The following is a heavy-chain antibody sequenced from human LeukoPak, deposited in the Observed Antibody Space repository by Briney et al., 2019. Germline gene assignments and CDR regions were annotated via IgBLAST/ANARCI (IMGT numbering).Heavy chain of an antibody. Sequence: PGGSLRLSCAASGFTFSNVWMHWVRQAPGKGLVWVSRINTDGSTTSYADSVKGRFTISRDNAKNSLYLQMNSLRAEDTAVYYCARKGGSGSYYKVYYYYGMDVWGQGTTVTVSS. V-gene: IGHV3-74*01. CDR3: ARKGGSGSYYKVYYYYGMDV. D-gene: IGHD3-10*01. J-gene: IGHJ6*02. CDR2: INTDGSTT. CDR1: GFTFSNVW.